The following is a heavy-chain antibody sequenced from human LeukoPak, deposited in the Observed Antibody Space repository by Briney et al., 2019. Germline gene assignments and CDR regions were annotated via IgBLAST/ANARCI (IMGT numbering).Heavy chain of an antibody. CDR2: MSWNSGSI. Sequence: GRSLRLSCAASGFTFDGYAMHWVRQAPGKGLEWVSGMSWNSGSIGYEDSVKGRFTISRDNAKNSLYLQMNSLRAEDTALYYCAKDKRSYCSSTSCYNEGLYYYYYYMDVWGKGTTVTVSS. CDR1: GFTFDGYA. V-gene: IGHV3-9*01. CDR3: AKDKRSYCSSTSCYNEGLYYYYYYMDV. D-gene: IGHD2-2*01. J-gene: IGHJ6*03.